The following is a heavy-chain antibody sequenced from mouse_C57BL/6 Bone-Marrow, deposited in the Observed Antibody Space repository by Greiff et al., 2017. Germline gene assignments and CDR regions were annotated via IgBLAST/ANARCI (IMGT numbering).Heavy chain of an antibody. V-gene: IGHV5-6*01. CDR1: GFPFSSYG. CDR2: ISSGGSYT. CDR3: ARRGQDY. J-gene: IGHJ2*01. Sequence: EVQGVESGGDLVKPGGSLTLSCAASGFPFSSYGMSWVRQTPDKRLEWVATISSGGSYTYYPDSVRGRLPISRDNAKNTLFLQMSSLKSEDTAMYYCARRGQDYWGQGTTLTVSS. D-gene: IGHD3-3*01.